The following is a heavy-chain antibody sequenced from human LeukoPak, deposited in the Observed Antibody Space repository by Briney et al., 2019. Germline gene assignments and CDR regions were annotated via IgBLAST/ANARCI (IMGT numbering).Heavy chain of an antibody. Sequence: SVKVSCKASGGTFSSYAISWVRQAPGQGLEWMGGIIPIFGTANYAQKFQGRVTITADKSTSTAYMGLSSLRSEDTAVYYCARADGYYYGMDVWGKGTTVTVSS. CDR1: GGTFSSYA. CDR2: IIPIFGTA. CDR3: ARADGYYYGMDV. J-gene: IGHJ6*04. V-gene: IGHV1-69*06.